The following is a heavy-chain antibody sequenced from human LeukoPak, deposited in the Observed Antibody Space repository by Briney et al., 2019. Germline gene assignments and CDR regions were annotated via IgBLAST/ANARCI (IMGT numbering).Heavy chain of an antibody. CDR2: INHSGST. V-gene: IGHV4-34*01. CDR3: ASNEPDAYRSLDY. D-gene: IGHD1-1*01. CDR1: GGSFSGYY. Sequence: SETLSLTCAVYGGSFSGYYWSWIRQPPGKGLEWIGEINHSGSTNYNPSLKSRVTISVDTSKNQFSLKLSSVTAADTAVYYCASNEPDAYRSLDYWGQGTLVTVSS. J-gene: IGHJ4*02.